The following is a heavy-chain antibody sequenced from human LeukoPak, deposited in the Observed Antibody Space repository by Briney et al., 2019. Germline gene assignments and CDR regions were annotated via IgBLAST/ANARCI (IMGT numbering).Heavy chain of an antibody. V-gene: IGHV4-59*01. D-gene: IGHD3-10*01. CDR2: IYYSGST. J-gene: IGHJ4*02. CDR3: ARAVMVRGVMYYFDY. CDR1: GFSISSYY. Sequence: SETLSLTCAVSGFSISSYYWSWIRQPPGKGLEWIGYIYYSGSTNYNPSLESRVTISVDTSKNQFSLKLSSVTAADTAVYYCARAVMVRGVMYYFDYWGQGTLVTVSS.